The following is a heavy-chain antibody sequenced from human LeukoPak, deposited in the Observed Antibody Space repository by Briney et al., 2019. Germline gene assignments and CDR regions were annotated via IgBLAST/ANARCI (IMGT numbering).Heavy chain of an antibody. Sequence: TGGSLRLSCAASGFTFSSYATRWVRQAPGKGLEYVSTISTNGGRTYYANSVKGRFTISRDNSKNTVYLQMGSLRAEDMAVYYCARERRGDDAFDIWGQGTMVTVSS. CDR2: ISTNGGRT. V-gene: IGHV3-64*01. CDR1: GFTFSSYA. CDR3: ARERRGDDAFDI. J-gene: IGHJ3*02. D-gene: IGHD3-16*01.